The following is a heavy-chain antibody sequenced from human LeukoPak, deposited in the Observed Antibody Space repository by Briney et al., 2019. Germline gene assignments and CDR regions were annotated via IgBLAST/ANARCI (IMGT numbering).Heavy chain of an antibody. CDR1: GYIFTDNY. V-gene: IGHV1-2*02. Sequence: ASVKVSCKASGYIFTDNYIHWVRQVPGQGLEWMGWINPNSGGSNYAQKFQGRVTMTRDTSISTAYMELSRLISDDTAVFYCARGPYYSGSGSFPDYWGQGTLVTVSS. CDR3: ARGPYYSGSGSFPDY. CDR2: INPNSGGS. D-gene: IGHD3-10*01. J-gene: IGHJ4*02.